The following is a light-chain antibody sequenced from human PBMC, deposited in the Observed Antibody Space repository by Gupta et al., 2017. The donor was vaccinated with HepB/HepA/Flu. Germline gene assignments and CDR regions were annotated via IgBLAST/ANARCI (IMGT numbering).Light chain of an antibody. Sequence: QSALTQPASLWGSLGRSITISCTGPSSGVGGYNYVSWYQQHPGKAPKLMIFDVRNRPSGVSSRFSGSKSGNTASLTISGLQAEDEADYYCSSYTSSSTYVVFGGGTKLTVL. CDR2: DVR. CDR3: SSYTSSSTYVV. J-gene: IGLJ2*01. V-gene: IGLV2-14*03. CDR1: SSGVGGYNY.